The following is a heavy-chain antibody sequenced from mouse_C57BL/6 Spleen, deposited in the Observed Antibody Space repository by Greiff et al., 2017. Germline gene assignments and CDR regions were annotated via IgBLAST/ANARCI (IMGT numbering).Heavy chain of an antibody. D-gene: IGHD1-1*01. CDR3: ARSYYYYGSSLYYFDY. J-gene: IGHJ2*01. V-gene: IGHV1-52*01. CDR1: GYTFTSYW. CDR2: IDPSDSET. Sequence: QVQLKQPGAELVRPGSSVKLSCKASGYTFTSYWMHWVKQRPIQGLEWIGNIDPSDSETHYNQKFKDKATLTVDKSSSTAYMQLSSLTSEDSAVYYCARSYYYYGSSLYYFDYWGQGTTLTVSS.